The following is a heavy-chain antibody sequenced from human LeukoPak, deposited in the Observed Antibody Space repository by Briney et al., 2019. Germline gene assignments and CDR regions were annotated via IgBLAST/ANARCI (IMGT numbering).Heavy chain of an antibody. J-gene: IGHJ6*04. D-gene: IGHD2-2*01. CDR2: ISGSGGST. Sequence: GGSLRLSCAASGFTFSSYAMSWVRQAPGKGLEWVSAISGSGGSTYYADSVKGRFTISRDNSKNTLYLQMNSLRAEDTAVYYCANGATYCSSTSCGNVWGKGTTVTVSS. CDR3: ANGATYCSSTSCGNV. V-gene: IGHV3-23*01. CDR1: GFTFSSYA.